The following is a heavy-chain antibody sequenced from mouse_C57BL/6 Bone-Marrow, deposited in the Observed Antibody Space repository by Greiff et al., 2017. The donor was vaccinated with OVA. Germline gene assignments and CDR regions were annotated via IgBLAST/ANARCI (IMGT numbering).Heavy chain of an antibody. CDR3: ARRDYYGSSYFDY. Sequence: DVMLVESGRGLVKPGGSLKLSCAASGFTFSDYGMHWVRQAPEKGLEWVAYISSGSSTIYYADTVKGRFTISRDNAKNTLFLQMTSLRSEDTAMYYCARRDYYGSSYFDYWGQGTTLTVSS. CDR1: GFTFSDYG. J-gene: IGHJ2*01. V-gene: IGHV5-17*01. CDR2: ISSGSSTI. D-gene: IGHD1-1*01.